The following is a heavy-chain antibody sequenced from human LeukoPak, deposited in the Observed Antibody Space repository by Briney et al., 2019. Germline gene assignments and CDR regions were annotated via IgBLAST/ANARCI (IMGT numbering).Heavy chain of an antibody. D-gene: IGHD3-10*01. CDR1: GFIFSSYG. CDR2: IGYDGNKK. Sequence: GGSLRLSCAASGFIFSSYGMHWVRQAPGKGLQWVAVIGYDGNKKYYADSVKGRFTISRDNSKNTLYLQMNSLRAEDTAVYYCANYGSAYYFDYWGQGTLVTVSS. J-gene: IGHJ4*02. CDR3: ANYGSAYYFDY. V-gene: IGHV3-30*18.